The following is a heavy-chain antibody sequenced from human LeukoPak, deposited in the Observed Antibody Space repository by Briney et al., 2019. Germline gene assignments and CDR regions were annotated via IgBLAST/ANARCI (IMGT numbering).Heavy chain of an antibody. CDR2: IYYSGST. D-gene: IGHD3-10*01. CDR1: GGSISSSSYY. CDR3: ARGKRTYYYGSGSYYNGGYFDY. V-gene: IGHV4-39*07. J-gene: IGHJ4*02. Sequence: PSETLSLTCTVSGGSISSSSYYWGWIRQPPGKGLEWIGSIYYSGSTYYNPSLKSRVTISVDTSKNQFSLKLSSVTAADTAVYYCARGKRTYYYGSGSYYNGGYFDYWGQGTLVTVSS.